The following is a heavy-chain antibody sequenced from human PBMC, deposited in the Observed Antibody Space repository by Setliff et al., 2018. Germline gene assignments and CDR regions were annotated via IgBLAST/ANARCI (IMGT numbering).Heavy chain of an antibody. D-gene: IGHD3-16*01. CDR2: INAANGNT. CDR3: ANGGSGGQFDY. J-gene: IGHJ4*02. Sequence: ASVKVSCKASGYIFTNYAIHWVRQAPGQRLEWMGWINAANGNTEYSQKFQGRVTIASDTSASTAYMELSSLRSEDTALYYCANGGSGGQFDYWGQGTLVTVSS. V-gene: IGHV1-3*01. CDR1: GYIFTNYA.